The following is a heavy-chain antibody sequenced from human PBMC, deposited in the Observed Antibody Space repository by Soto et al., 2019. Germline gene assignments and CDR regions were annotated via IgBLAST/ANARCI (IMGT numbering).Heavy chain of an antibody. J-gene: IGHJ4*02. D-gene: IGHD4-17*01. CDR3: ANSVTREADYFDY. CDR2: ISGSGGST. CDR1: GFTFSSYA. V-gene: IGHV3-23*01. Sequence: EVQLLESGGGLVQPGGSLRLSCAASGFTFSSYAMSWVRQAPGKGLEWVSAISGSGGSTYYADSVKGRFTSSRDNSKNTLYLQMNSLRAEDTAVYYCANSVTREADYFDYWGQGTLVTVSS.